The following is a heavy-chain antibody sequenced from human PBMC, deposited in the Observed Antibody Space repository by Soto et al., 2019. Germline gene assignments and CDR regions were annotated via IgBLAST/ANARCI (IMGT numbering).Heavy chain of an antibody. V-gene: IGHV3-48*01. D-gene: IGHD4-17*01. CDR2: ISSSSSTI. CDR1: RFTFSSYS. J-gene: IGHJ4*02. CDR3: ARDLNYGLFDY. Sequence: EVQLVESGGGLVQPGGSLRLCSAASRFTFSSYSMNWVRQAPGKGLEWVSYISSSSSTIYYADSVKGRFTISRDNAKNSLYLQMNRLRAEDTAVYYCARDLNYGLFDYWGQGTLVTVSS.